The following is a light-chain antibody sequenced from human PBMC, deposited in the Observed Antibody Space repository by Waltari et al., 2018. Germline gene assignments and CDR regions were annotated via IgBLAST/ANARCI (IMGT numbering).Light chain of an antibody. CDR3: AAWDDTLNGWV. V-gene: IGLV1-36*01. CDR2: YDD. J-gene: IGLJ3*02. CDR1: NFNIGNNF. Sequence: QSVLTQPPSLSEVPRQRVTISCSGSNFNIGNNFVNWYQVLPQKAPILLIYYDDQLPSGVSDRFSASKSGTSASLAISGLQSEDEADYYCAAWDDTLNGWVFGGGTKLTVL.